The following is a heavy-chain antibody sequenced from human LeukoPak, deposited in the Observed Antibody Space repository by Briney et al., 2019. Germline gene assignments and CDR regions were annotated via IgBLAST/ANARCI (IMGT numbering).Heavy chain of an antibody. CDR2: ISYDGSNK. Sequence: GGSLRLSCAASGFTFSSYAMHWVRQAPGKGLEWVAVISYDGSNKYYADSVKGRFTISRDNSKNTLYLQMNSLRAEDTAVYYCARSGYSSGWCGSPGAYWGQGTLVTVSS. V-gene: IGHV3-30-3*01. J-gene: IGHJ4*02. CDR1: GFTFSSYA. D-gene: IGHD6-19*01. CDR3: ARSGYSSGWCGSPGAY.